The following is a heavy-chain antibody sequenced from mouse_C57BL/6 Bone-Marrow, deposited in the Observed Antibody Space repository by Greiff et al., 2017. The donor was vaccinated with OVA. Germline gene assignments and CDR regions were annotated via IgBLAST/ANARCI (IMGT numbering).Heavy chain of an antibody. CDR1: GYSITSGYY. J-gene: IGHJ1*03. Sequence: VQLQQSGPGLVKPSQSLSLTCSVTGYSITSGYYWNWIRQFPGNKLEWMGYISYDGSNNYNPSLKNRISITRDTSKNQFFLKLNSVTTEDTATYYCARDEYYGRWYFDVWGTGTTVTVSS. CDR2: ISYDGSN. D-gene: IGHD1-1*01. CDR3: ARDEYYGRWYFDV. V-gene: IGHV3-6*01.